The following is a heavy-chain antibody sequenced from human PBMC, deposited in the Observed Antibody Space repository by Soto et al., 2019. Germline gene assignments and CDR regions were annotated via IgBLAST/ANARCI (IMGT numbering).Heavy chain of an antibody. CDR2: INPSTLVT. D-gene: IGHD5-12*01. Sequence: QVQLGQSGAEGKKPGASVKVSCKASGYTLTHYYMHWVRQAPGQGPEWVGVINPSTLVTIYAQKFKGRVTMARDTSTSTVYMELNSLLSEVTAVYYCARNGQTYDYYFFDNWGQGNLVTVSS. J-gene: IGHJ4*02. V-gene: IGHV1-46*01. CDR1: GYTLTHYY. CDR3: ARNGQTYDYYFFDN.